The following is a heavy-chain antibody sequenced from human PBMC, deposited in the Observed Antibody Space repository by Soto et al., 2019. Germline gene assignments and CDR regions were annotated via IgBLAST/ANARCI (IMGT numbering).Heavy chain of an antibody. CDR1: GGSINSYY. CDR3: ARDKGDSRIDY. J-gene: IGHJ4*02. D-gene: IGHD3-22*01. CDR2: VYSSGST. V-gene: IGHV4-4*07. Sequence: SETLSLTCTVSGGSINSYYWSWIRQSAGKGLEWIGRVYSSGSTFYNPSLKSRLTMSVDTPNNQFSLKLSSVTAADTAVYFCARDKGDSRIDYWGLGTLVTVSS.